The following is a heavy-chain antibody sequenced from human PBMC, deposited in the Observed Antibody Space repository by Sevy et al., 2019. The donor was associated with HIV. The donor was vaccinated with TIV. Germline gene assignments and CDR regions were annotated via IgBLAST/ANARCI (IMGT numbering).Heavy chain of an antibody. Sequence: ASVKVSCKATGGTFRTYGISWVRQAPGQGLEWMGEIIPILGTVNYAQKFQGRVTITADESTKTAYMELSSLRSEDTAVYYCARGGGNGWYYFDYWGQETLVTVSS. CDR1: GGTFRTYG. CDR2: IIPILGTV. J-gene: IGHJ4*02. V-gene: IGHV1-69*13. CDR3: ARGGGNGWYYFDY. D-gene: IGHD6-19*01.